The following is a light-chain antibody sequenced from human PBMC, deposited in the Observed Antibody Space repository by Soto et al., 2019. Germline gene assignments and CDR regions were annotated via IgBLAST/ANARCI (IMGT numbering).Light chain of an antibody. CDR3: GTWDSSLSVFV. J-gene: IGLJ1*01. CDR2: EDN. V-gene: IGLV1-51*02. Sequence: QSVLTQPPSVSAAPGQKITFSCSGSSSNIGKNYVSWYQQVPGTAPKLLIYEDNKRRSGIPDRFSGSKSGTSATLGITGLQTGDEADYYCGTWDSSLSVFVFVTGTKVPS. CDR1: SSNIGKNY.